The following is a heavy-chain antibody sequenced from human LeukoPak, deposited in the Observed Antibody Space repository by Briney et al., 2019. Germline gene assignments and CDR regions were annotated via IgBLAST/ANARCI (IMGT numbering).Heavy chain of an antibody. D-gene: IGHD2/OR15-2a*01. CDR3: ARAPEGNYLDY. J-gene: IGHJ4*02. CDR1: GGSISSYY. CDR2: ILYSGTT. V-gene: IGHV4-59*01. Sequence: SETLSLTCTVSGGSISSYYWSWIRQPPGKGLEWIGYILYSGTTNYNPSLKSRLTISADTSTNRFFLNLRSVTAADTAVYYCARAPEGNYLDYWGQGTLVTVSS.